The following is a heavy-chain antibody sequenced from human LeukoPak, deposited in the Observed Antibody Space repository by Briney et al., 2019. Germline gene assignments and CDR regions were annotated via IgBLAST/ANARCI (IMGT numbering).Heavy chain of an antibody. CDR1: GFTFSSYW. D-gene: IGHD3-9*01. Sequence: PGGSLRLSCAASGFTFSSYWMHWVRQAPGKGLVWVSRINSDGSSTSYADSVKGRFTISRDNAKNSVFLQMNSLRAEDTAVYYCARGTLLTPFDYWGQGTLVTVSS. J-gene: IGHJ4*02. CDR2: INSDGSST. V-gene: IGHV3-74*01. CDR3: ARGTLLTPFDY.